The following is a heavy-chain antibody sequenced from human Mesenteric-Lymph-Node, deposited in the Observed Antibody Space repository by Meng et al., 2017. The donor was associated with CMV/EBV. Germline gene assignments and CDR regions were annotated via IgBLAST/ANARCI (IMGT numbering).Heavy chain of an antibody. J-gene: IGHJ4*02. CDR3: AKSGCGGDCYSLFDY. CDR2: IYSGGSST. D-gene: IGHD2-21*01. V-gene: IGHV3-23*03. CDR1: GFTFSSYA. Sequence: GGSLRLACAASGFTFSSYAMSWVRQAPGKGLEWVSVIYSGGSSTSYADSVKGRFTISRDNSKNTLYLQMNSLRAEDTAVYYCAKSGCGGDCYSLFDYWGQGPLVTVSS.